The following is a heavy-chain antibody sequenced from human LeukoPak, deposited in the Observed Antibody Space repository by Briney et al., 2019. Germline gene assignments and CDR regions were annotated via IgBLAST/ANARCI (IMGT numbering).Heavy chain of an antibody. J-gene: IGHJ5*02. CDR1: GGSISSNNW. D-gene: IGHD6-19*01. CDR3: ARGVGFYSSGWFDP. Sequence: PSETLSLTCAVSGGSISSNNWWSWVRQPPGKGLEWIGEIFHSGSTNYNPSLKSRVTISVDKSKNQFSLKLSSVTAADTAVYYCARGVGFYSSGWFDPWGQGTLVTVSS. CDR2: IFHSGST. V-gene: IGHV4-4*02.